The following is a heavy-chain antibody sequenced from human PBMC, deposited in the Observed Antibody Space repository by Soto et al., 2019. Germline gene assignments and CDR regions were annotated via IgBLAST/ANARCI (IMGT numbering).Heavy chain of an antibody. CDR3: ARGGGYCSGGSCYSRGAPYYYGMDA. D-gene: IGHD2-15*01. V-gene: IGHV4-31*03. J-gene: IGHJ6*02. CDR1: GGSISSGGYY. CDR2: IYYSGGT. Sequence: PSETLSLTCTVSGGSISSGGYYWSWIRQHPGKGLEWIGYIYYSGGTYYNPSLKSRVTISVDTSKNQFSLKLSSVTAADTAVYYCARGGGYCSGGSCYSRGAPYYYGMDAWGQGTTVTVSS.